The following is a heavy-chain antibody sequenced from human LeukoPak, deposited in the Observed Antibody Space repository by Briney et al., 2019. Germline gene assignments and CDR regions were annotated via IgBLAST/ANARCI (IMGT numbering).Heavy chain of an antibody. CDR2: IWSDGTNQ. Sequence: PGKSLTLSCVASQFRFPFSHYGMHWVRQAPGRGLEWVAAIWSDGTNQYYADSVKGRFTISRDNSKNTVYLHMNSLRAEDTAVYFCAKDAQRGFDYSNSLEYWGQGTLVTVSS. CDR3: AKDAQRGFDYSNSLEY. V-gene: IGHV3-33*06. D-gene: IGHD4-11*01. CDR1: QFRFPFSHYG. J-gene: IGHJ4*02.